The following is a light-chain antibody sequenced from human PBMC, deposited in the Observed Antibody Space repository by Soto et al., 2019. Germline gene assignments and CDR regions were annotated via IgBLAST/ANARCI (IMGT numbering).Light chain of an antibody. V-gene: IGKV3-20*01. Sequence: ENVLTQSPGTLSLSPGERATLSCRASQSLGSNYLGWFQQTPGQAPRLLIYGVSSRATGIPDRFSGSGSGTDFTLTISRLEPEDFAVYYCLQYDNSPFTFGQGTKLAIK. CDR3: LQYDNSPFT. J-gene: IGKJ2*01. CDR1: QSLGSNY. CDR2: GVS.